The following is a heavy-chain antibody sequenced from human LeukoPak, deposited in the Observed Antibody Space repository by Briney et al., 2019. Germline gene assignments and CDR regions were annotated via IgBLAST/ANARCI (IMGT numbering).Heavy chain of an antibody. Sequence: GGSLRLSCAASGFTFSSYAMSWVRQAPGKGLEWVSVIYGSSRTYYADSVKGRFTISRDNSKNTVYLQMDSLRAEDTAVYYCAKDRADGYNYGDYFDNWGQGTLITVSS. J-gene: IGHJ4*02. D-gene: IGHD5-18*01. CDR3: AKDRADGYNYGDYFDN. V-gene: IGHV3-23*03. CDR2: IYGSSRT. CDR1: GFTFSSYA.